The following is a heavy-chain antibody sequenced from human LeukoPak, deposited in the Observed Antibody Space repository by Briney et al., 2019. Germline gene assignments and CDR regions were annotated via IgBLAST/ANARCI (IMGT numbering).Heavy chain of an antibody. J-gene: IGHJ4*02. Sequence: PSETLSLTCTVSGGSISSSSYYWGWIRQPPGKGLEWIGSIYYSGSTYYNPSLKSRVTISVDTSKNQFSLKLSSVTAADTAVYYCARGTYDIGESLFDYWGQGTLVTVSS. CDR1: GGSISSSSYY. CDR2: IYYSGST. D-gene: IGHD3-22*01. V-gene: IGHV4-39*07. CDR3: ARGTYDIGESLFDY.